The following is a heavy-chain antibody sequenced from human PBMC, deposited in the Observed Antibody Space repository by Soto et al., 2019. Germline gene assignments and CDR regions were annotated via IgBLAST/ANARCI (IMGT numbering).Heavy chain of an antibody. Sequence: GGSLRLSCAASGFTFSSYSMNWVRQAPGKGLEWVSSISSSSSYIYYADSVKGRFTISRDNAKNSLYLQMSSLRSEDAAVYYCARDPYNKLRSGHYYYGMDVWGQGTTVTVSS. V-gene: IGHV3-21*04. D-gene: IGHD3-16*01. CDR3: ARDPYNKLRSGHYYYGMDV. J-gene: IGHJ6*02. CDR1: GFTFSSYS. CDR2: ISSSSSYI.